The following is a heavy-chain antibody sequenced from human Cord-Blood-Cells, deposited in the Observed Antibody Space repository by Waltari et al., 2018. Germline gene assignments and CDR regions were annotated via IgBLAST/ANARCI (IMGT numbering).Heavy chain of an antibody. J-gene: IGHJ3*02. V-gene: IGHV3-74*01. Sequence: EVQLVESGGGLLQPGGSLRLSCAAPVFTFCSYWKHWVRQAPGKGLVWVSRINSDVSSTSYADSVKGRFTISRDNAKNTLYLQMNSLRAEDTAVYYCARGGDYSNAFDIWGQGTMVTVSS. CDR2: INSDVSST. D-gene: IGHD4-4*01. CDR3: ARGGDYSNAFDI. CDR1: VFTFCSYW.